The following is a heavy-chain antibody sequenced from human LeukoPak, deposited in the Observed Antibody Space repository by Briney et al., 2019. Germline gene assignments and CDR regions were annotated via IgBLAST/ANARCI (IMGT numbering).Heavy chain of an antibody. Sequence: SETLSLTCTVSGGSISSGGYYWNWIRQHPGKGLEWIGYIYYSGSTYYSPSLKNRVTISVDMSKNQFSLKLSSVTAADTAVHYCAREAPHRGWFYFDYWGQGTLVTVSS. V-gene: IGHV4-31*03. D-gene: IGHD6-19*01. CDR1: GGSISSGGYY. J-gene: IGHJ4*02. CDR2: IYYSGST. CDR3: AREAPHRGWFYFDY.